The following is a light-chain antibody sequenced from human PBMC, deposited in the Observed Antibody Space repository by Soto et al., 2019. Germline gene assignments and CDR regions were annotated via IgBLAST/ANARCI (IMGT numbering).Light chain of an antibody. CDR3: CPYAQTYPLV. Sequence: QSVRTQPRSVSGSPGQSVTISCTGTSSDVGGYNHVSWYQQHPGKAPKRMIYDVSKRPSGVPDRFSGSKSGNTASLTISGLQAEYVADYYYCPYAQTYPLVFSGGT. CDR1: SSDVGGYNH. CDR2: DVS. J-gene: IGLJ2*01. V-gene: IGLV2-11*01.